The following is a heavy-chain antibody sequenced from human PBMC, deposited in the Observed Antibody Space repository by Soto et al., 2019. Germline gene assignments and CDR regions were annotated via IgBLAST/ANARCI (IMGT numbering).Heavy chain of an antibody. CDR2: ISGSGGST. V-gene: IGHV3-23*01. CDR3: ANTGYSSGWYIY. J-gene: IGHJ4*02. D-gene: IGHD6-19*01. CDR1: GFTFSSYA. Sequence: GGCLRLSCAASGFTFSSYAMSWVRQAPGKGLEWVSAISGSGGSTYYADSVKGRFTISRDNSKNTLYLQMNSLRAEDTAVYYCANTGYSSGWYIYWGQGTLVTVSS.